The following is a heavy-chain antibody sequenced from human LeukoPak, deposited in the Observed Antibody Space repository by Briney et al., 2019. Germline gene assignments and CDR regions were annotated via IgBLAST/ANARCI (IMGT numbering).Heavy chain of an antibody. J-gene: IGHJ4*02. CDR1: GGSIGSHY. Sequence: SETLSLTCTVSGGSIGSHYWSWIRQPPGKGLEWIGYIYYSGSTNYNPSLKSRVTISVDTSKHQFSLKLSSVTAADTAVYYCARVLQYYYDSSGYPDYFDYWGQGTLVTVSS. CDR2: IYYSGST. V-gene: IGHV4-59*11. CDR3: ARVLQYYYDSSGYPDYFDY. D-gene: IGHD3-22*01.